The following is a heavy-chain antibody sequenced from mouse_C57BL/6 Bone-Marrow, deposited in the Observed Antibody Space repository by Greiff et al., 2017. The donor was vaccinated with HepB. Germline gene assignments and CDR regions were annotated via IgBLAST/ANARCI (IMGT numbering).Heavy chain of an antibody. CDR2: ISSGGSYT. J-gene: IGHJ1*03. Sequence: EVKLMESGGDLVKPGGSLKLSCAASGFTFSSYGMSWVRQTPDKRLAWVATISSGGSYTYYPDSVKGRFTISRDNAKNTLYLQMSSLKSEDTAMYYCARTFYYGIFYWYFDVWGTGTTVTVSS. D-gene: IGHD1-1*01. V-gene: IGHV5-6*01. CDR1: GFTFSSYG. CDR3: ARTFYYGIFYWYFDV.